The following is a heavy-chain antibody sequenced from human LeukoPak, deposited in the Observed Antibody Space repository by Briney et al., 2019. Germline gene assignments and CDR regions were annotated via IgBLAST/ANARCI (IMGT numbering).Heavy chain of an antibody. D-gene: IGHD5-12*01. CDR1: GFTFSSYA. J-gene: IGHJ4*02. V-gene: IGHV3-23*01. CDR2: ISGSGGST. CDR3: AKIYYGGYAFDY. Sequence: PGRSLRLSCAASGFTFSSYAMSWVRRAPGKGLEWVSAISGSGGSTYYADSVKGRFTISRDNSKNTLYLQMNSLRAEDTAVYYCAKIYYGGYAFDYWGQGTLVSVSS.